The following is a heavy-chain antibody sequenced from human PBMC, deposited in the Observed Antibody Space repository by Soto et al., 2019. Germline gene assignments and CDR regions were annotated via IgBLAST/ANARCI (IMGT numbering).Heavy chain of an antibody. CDR3: ARESQGELLFFDY. V-gene: IGHV1-69*06. D-gene: IGHD1-26*01. Sequence: LVQSGAEVKKPGSSVKVSCKASGGTFSSYAISWVRQAPGXGXEWMGGIIPIFGTANYAQKFQGRVTITADKSTSTAYMELSSLRSEDTAVYYCARESQGELLFFDYWGQGTLVTVSS. J-gene: IGHJ4*02. CDR1: GGTFSSYA. CDR2: IIPIFGTA.